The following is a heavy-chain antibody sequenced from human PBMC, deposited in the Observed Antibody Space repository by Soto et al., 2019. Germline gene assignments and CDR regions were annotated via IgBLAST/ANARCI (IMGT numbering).Heavy chain of an antibody. CDR2: INPSGGST. Sequence: GASVKVSCKASGYTFTSYYIHWVRQAPGQGLEWMGIINPSGGSTSYAQKFQGRVTMTRDTSTSTVYMELSSLRSEDTAVYYCARGNLGYCSSSSCLTFYYYYYMDVLRKGTTVTVS. J-gene: IGHJ6*03. CDR3: ARGNLGYCSSSSCLTFYYYYYMDV. CDR1: GYTFTSYY. V-gene: IGHV1-46*01. D-gene: IGHD2-2*01.